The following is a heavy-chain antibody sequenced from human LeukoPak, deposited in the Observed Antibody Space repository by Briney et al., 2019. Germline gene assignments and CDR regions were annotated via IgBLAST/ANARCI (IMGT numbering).Heavy chain of an antibody. J-gene: IGHJ4*02. CDR1: GFTVSSYA. D-gene: IGHD3-3*01. CDR3: ARGVGYYDFWSGYHDY. Sequence: GGSLRLSCAASGFTVSSYAMHWVRQAPGKGLEYVSAVSSNGGSTYYANSVKGRFTISRDNSKNTLYLQMGSLGAEDMAVYYCARGVGYYDFWSGYHDYWGPGTLVTVSS. CDR2: VSSNGGST. V-gene: IGHV3-64*01.